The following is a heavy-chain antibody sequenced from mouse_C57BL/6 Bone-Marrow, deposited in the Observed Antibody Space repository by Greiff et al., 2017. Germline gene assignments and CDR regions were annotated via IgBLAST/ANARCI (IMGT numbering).Heavy chain of an antibody. D-gene: IGHD2-4*01. CDR1: GYAFTNYL. J-gene: IGHJ2*01. CDR3: AKSDYGYFDY. V-gene: IGHV1-54*01. CDR2: INPGSGGT. Sequence: VQLQQSGAELVRPGTSVKVSCKASGYAFTNYLIAWVKQRPGQGLEWIGVINPGSGGTNYNEKFKGTATLTADKSTSTAYMQISSLTSEDTAVYFCAKSDYGYFDYWGQGTTLTVSS.